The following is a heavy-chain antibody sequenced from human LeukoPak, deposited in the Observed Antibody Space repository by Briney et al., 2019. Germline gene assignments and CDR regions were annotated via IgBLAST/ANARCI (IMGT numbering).Heavy chain of an antibody. CDR2: VSGSGDTT. V-gene: IGHV3-23*01. D-gene: IGHD5-18*01. CDR1: GFTFSSHA. Sequence: GESLRLSCAASGFTFSSHALSWVRQTPGKGLEWVSTVSGSGDTTFYADSVKGRITISRDNSRNTLYLQMHSLRVGDTAIYYCAKDLYPGGIQPRWFDYWGQGALVTVSS. J-gene: IGHJ4*02. CDR3: AKDLYPGGIQPRWFDY.